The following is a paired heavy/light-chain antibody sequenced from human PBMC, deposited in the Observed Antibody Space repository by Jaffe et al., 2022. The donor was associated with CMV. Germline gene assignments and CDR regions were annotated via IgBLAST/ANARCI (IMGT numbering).Light chain of an antibody. Sequence: QSVLTQPPSASGTPGQRVTISCSGSGSNIGRNTVNWHQQFPGTAPKLLIYSSDQRPSGVPDRFSGSKSGTSASLAISGLQSEDEAHYYCAAWDDSLNGLVFGTGTKVTVL. CDR2: SSD. J-gene: IGLJ1*01. CDR3: AAWDDSLNGLV. CDR1: GSNIGRNT. V-gene: IGLV1-44*01.
Heavy chain of an antibody. V-gene: IGHV2-70*13. CDR3: ARTARSAAAGPYHFDH. J-gene: IGHJ4*02. Sequence: QVTLRESGPAVVKPTQTLTLTCTFSGFSLSTSGMCVNWIRQPPGKALEWLARIDWDDDKYYSTSLKTRLTISKDTSKNQVVLTMTNMDPVDTATYFCARTARSAAAGPYHFDHWGQGTLVNVSS. CDR2: IDWDDDK. CDR1: GFSLSTSGMC. D-gene: IGHD6-13*01.